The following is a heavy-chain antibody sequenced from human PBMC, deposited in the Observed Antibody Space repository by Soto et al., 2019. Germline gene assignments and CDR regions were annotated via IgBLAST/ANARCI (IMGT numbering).Heavy chain of an antibody. J-gene: IGHJ4*02. CDR3: AKDIAGVDSSSWNPDYFDY. D-gene: IGHD6-13*01. V-gene: IGHV3-23*01. CDR2: ISGSGGST. Sequence: GGSLRLSCAASGFTFSSYAMSWVRQAPGKGLEWVSAISGSGGSTYYADSVKGRFTISRDNSKNTLYLQMNSLRAEDTAVYYCAKDIAGVDSSSWNPDYFDYWGQGTLVTVSS. CDR1: GFTFSSYA.